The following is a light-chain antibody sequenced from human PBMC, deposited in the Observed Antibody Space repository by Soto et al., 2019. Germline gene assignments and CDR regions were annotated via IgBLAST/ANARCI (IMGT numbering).Light chain of an antibody. CDR2: DAS. V-gene: IGKV3-15*01. J-gene: IGKJ1*01. Sequence: EVVLTQSPATLSVSPGDRATLSCRASQSVGSAVAWFQQRPGQAPRLLIFDASIRVPTTPARFSGSVSGTEFTLTISSLESEDFAVYLCQQYGKRPRTFGQGTKVDI. CDR3: QQYGKRPRT. CDR1: QSVGSA.